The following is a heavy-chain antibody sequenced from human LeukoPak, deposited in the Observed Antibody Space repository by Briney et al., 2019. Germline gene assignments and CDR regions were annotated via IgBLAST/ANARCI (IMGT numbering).Heavy chain of an antibody. CDR2: IYHSGST. V-gene: IGHV4-4*02. CDR3: ATTPKGGYSAYLDY. D-gene: IGHD5-12*01. CDR1: GGSISSSNW. Sequence: SETLSLTCAVSGGSISSSNWWSWVRQPPGKGLEWIGEIYHSGSTNYNPSLKSRVTISVDKSKNQFSLKLSSVTAADTAVYYCATTPKGGYSAYLDYWGQGTLDTVSS. J-gene: IGHJ4*02.